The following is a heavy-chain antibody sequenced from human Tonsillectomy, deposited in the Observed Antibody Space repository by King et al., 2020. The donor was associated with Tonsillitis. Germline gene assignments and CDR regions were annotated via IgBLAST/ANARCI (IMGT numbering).Heavy chain of an antibody. Sequence: VQLVESGAEVKKPGASVKVSCKASGYTFTSFGISWVRLAPGQGLEWMGWIRAYDGNTNFAQKLQGRVTMTTDSSTGTAYMELRSLRSDDTAVYYCARDPGYSSGWYLDYWGQGTLVTVSS. CDR1: GYTFTSFG. J-gene: IGHJ4*02. CDR3: ARDPGYSSGWYLDY. D-gene: IGHD6-19*01. V-gene: IGHV1-18*01. CDR2: IRAYDGNT.